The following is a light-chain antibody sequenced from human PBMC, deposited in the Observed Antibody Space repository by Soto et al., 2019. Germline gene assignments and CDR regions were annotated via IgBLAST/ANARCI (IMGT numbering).Light chain of an antibody. Sequence: ETVMTQSLVTLSVSPGERATLSCRASQSVTSDLAWYQQKPGQPPRLLIFGASTRATGVPARFIGSGSGTEFTLTISILQSEDFGFYYCQQYNSWPWTFGQGTKVDIK. CDR2: GAS. V-gene: IGKV3-15*01. J-gene: IGKJ1*01. CDR3: QQYNSWPWT. CDR1: QSVTSD.